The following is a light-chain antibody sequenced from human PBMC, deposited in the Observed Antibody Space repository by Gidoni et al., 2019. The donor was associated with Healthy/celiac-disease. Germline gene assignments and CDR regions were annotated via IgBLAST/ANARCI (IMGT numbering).Light chain of an antibody. CDR2: DKN. CDR1: SLRSYY. CDR3: NSRDNSGNPVV. J-gene: IGLJ2*01. V-gene: IGLV3-19*01. Sequence: SSELTQDPAVSVALGQTVRITCQGDSLRSYYASWYQQKPGQAPVLDIYDKNNRPSGIPDRFSGSSSGNTASLTITGAQAEDEADYCCNSRDNSGNPVVFGGVTKLTVL.